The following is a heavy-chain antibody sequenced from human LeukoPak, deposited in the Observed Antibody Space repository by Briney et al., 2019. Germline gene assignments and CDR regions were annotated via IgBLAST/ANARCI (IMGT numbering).Heavy chain of an antibody. Sequence: SETLSLTCTVSGGSVRSDSYYWSWIRQPPGKGLEWIGYIYYSGSTNYNPSLKSRVTISVDTSKNQFSLKLSSVTAADTAVYYCARRSYYDSSAIFDYWGQGTLVTVSS. CDR1: GGSVRSDSYY. J-gene: IGHJ4*02. CDR2: IYYSGST. CDR3: ARRSYYDSSAIFDY. V-gene: IGHV4-61*01. D-gene: IGHD3-22*01.